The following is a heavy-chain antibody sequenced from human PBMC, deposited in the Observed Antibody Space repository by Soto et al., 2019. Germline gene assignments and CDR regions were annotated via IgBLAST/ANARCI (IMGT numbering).Heavy chain of an antibody. J-gene: IGHJ6*02. CDR1: GGSISSYY. Sequence: QVQLQESGPGLVKPSETLSLTCTVSGGSISSYYWSWIRQPPGKGLEWIGYIYYSGSTNYNPSLKSRVTISVDTSKNQFSLKLSSVTAADTAVYYCARDLGSGISSSSSWYYYYGMDVWGQGTTVTVSS. CDR2: IYYSGST. V-gene: IGHV4-59*01. CDR3: ARDLGSGISSSSSWYYYYGMDV. D-gene: IGHD6-13*01.